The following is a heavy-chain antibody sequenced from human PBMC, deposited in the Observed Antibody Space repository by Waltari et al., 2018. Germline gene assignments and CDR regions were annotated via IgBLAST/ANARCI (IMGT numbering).Heavy chain of an antibody. D-gene: IGHD7-27*01. CDR1: CFGFKAAW. CDR2: MKSQSDGPAT. V-gene: IGHV3-15*01. J-gene: IGHJ4*01. CDR3: TTLYALWGS. Sequence: EVKMVGSGGGSMELGDSPRLSCVASCFGFKAAWLTWVRPAPGKWLAWFGRMKSQSDGPATDFAPPVTGRFSSSREDSQNMVFLQTYRPGTEDTGFYSCTTLYALWGSWSHGTRV.